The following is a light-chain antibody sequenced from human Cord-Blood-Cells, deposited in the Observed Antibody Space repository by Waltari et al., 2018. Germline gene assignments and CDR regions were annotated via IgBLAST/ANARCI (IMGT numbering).Light chain of an antibody. V-gene: IGKV1-9*01. CDR1: QGISSY. CDR3: QQLNSYPL. CDR2: AAS. Sequence: DIQLTQSPSFLSASVGDRVTITCRASQGISSYLAWYQQKPGKATKLLIYAASTLQSWVPSRFSGSGSGTEFTLKISSLQPEDFATYYCQQLNSYPLFGPGTKVDIK. J-gene: IGKJ3*01.